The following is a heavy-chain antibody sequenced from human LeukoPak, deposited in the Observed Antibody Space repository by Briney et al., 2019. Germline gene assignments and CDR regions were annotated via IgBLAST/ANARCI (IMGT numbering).Heavy chain of an antibody. V-gene: IGHV3-20*04. Sequence: GGSLRLSCAASGFTFKDSDMSWVRQAPGKGLEWVSAINWSAGSTGYADSVKGRFTISRDNAKNSLYLRMTSLRVEDTAVYYCAREDYYGSGSYFDYWGQGTLVTVSS. D-gene: IGHD3-10*01. J-gene: IGHJ4*02. CDR1: GFTFKDSD. CDR2: INWSAGST. CDR3: AREDYYGSGSYFDY.